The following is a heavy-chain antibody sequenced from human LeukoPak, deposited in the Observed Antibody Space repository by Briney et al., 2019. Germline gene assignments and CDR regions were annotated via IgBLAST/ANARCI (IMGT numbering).Heavy chain of an antibody. CDR3: AHSPDNWNYVRWFDP. J-gene: IGHJ5*02. V-gene: IGHV2-5*02. D-gene: IGHD1-7*01. Sequence: WIRQPPGKALEWLALIYWDDDKRYSPSLKSGLTITKDTSKNQVVLTMTNMDPVDTATYYCAHSPDNWNYVRWFDPWGQGTLVTVSS. CDR2: IYWDDDK.